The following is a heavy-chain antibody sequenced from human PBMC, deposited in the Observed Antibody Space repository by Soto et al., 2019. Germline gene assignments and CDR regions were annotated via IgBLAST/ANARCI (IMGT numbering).Heavy chain of an antibody. Sequence: PGGSLRLSCAASGFTFSSYSMNWVRQAPGKGLEWVSSISSSSSYIYYADSVKGRFTISRDNAKNSLYLQMNSLRAEDTAVYYCARDPTVTTLRTNYYYYMDVWGKGTTVTVSS. J-gene: IGHJ6*03. CDR2: ISSSSSYI. V-gene: IGHV3-21*01. CDR1: GFTFSSYS. D-gene: IGHD4-17*01. CDR3: ARDPTVTTLRTNYYYYMDV.